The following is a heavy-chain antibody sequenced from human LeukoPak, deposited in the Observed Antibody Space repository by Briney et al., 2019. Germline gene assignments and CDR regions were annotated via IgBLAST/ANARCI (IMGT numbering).Heavy chain of an antibody. V-gene: IGHV4-39*07. D-gene: IGHD1-26*01. CDR2: IYYSGST. CDR3: ARGGGSFPHYYHMDV. Sequence: PSETLSLTCTVSGGSISSSSYYWGWIRQPPGKGLEWIGSIYYSGSTYYNPSLKSRVTISVDTSKNQFSLKLSSVTAADTAVYYCARGGGSFPHYYHMDVWGKGTTVTVSS. J-gene: IGHJ6*03. CDR1: GGSISSSSYY.